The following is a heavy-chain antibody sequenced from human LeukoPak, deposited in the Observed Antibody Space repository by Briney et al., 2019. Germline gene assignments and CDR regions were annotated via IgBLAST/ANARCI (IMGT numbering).Heavy chain of an antibody. CDR1: GFTFSSYS. J-gene: IGHJ6*02. Sequence: GGSLRLSCAASGFTFSSYSMNWVRQAPGKGLEWVSSISSSSSYIYYADSVKGRFTISRGNAKNSLYLQMNSLRAEDTAVYYCASLYCSSTSCYGYYYGMDVWGQGTTVTVSS. V-gene: IGHV3-21*01. CDR3: ASLYCSSTSCYGYYYGMDV. CDR2: ISSSSSYI. D-gene: IGHD2-2*01.